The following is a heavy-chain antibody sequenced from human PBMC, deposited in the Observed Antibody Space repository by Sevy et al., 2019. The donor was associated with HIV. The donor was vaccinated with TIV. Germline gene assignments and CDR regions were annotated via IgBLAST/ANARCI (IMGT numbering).Heavy chain of an antibody. CDR2: MNPNSGNT. CDR1: GYTFTSYD. CDR3: VRAGYCSSTSCYTYYYYGMDV. Sequence: ASVKVSCKASGYTFTSYDINWVRQATGQGLEWMGWMNPNSGNTGYAQKFQGRVTMTRNTSISTAYMELSSLRSEDTAVYYCVRAGYCSSTSCYTYYYYGMDVWGQGTTVTVSS. D-gene: IGHD2-2*02. J-gene: IGHJ6*02. V-gene: IGHV1-8*01.